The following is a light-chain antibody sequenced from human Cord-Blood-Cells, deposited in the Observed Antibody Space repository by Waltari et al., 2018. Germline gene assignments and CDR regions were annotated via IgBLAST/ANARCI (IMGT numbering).Light chain of an antibody. CDR1: SSNIGSNT. V-gene: IGLV1-44*01. Sequence: QSVLTQPHSASGTPGQRVTISCSGRSSNIGSNTVNRYQQLPGTAPKLLIYSNNQRPSGVPDRFSGSKSGTSASLAISGLQSEDEADYYCAAWDDSLNGWVFGGGTKLTVL. CDR3: AAWDDSLNGWV. J-gene: IGLJ3*02. CDR2: SNN.